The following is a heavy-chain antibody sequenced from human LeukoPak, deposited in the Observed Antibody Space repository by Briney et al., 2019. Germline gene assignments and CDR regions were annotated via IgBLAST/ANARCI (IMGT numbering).Heavy chain of an antibody. J-gene: IGHJ4*02. D-gene: IGHD2-21*02. V-gene: IGHV3-30-3*01. CDR3: ARGTPLLSEGVGRY. Sequence: QTGGSLRLSREASGFTFSTYAMHWVRQSPGKGLEWVAVISDDGSNKFYADSVKGRFTISRDNSKSTLYLQMNSLRAEDTAVYYCARGTPLLSEGVGRYWGQGTLVTVSS. CDR2: ISDDGSNK. CDR1: GFTFSTYA.